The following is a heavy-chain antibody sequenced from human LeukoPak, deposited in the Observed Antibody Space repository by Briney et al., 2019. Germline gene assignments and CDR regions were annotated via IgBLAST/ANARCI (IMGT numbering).Heavy chain of an antibody. J-gene: IGHJ4*02. V-gene: IGHV4-4*02. CDR2: IYHSGST. D-gene: IGHD5-12*01. Sequence: SGTLSLTCAVSGGSISSSNWWSWVRQPPGKGLEWIGEIYHSGSTNYDPSLKSRVSISVDTSKNQFSLKLSSVTAADTAVYYCARRNGQDIVPTFRRRYYFDYWGQGTLVTVSS. CDR3: ARRNGQDIVPTFRRRYYFDY. CDR1: GGSISSSNW.